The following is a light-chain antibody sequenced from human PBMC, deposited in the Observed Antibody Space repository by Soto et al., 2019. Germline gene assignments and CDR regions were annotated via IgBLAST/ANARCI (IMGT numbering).Light chain of an antibody. Sequence: QLVLTQSPSASASLGASVKLTCTLSSGHSTSAIAWHQQQPDKGPRFLMRLNSDGSHNKGDGIPDRFSGSSSGTERYLTISSLQSEDEADYYCQTWGTGIRVFGGGTKVTVL. CDR2: LNSDGSH. V-gene: IGLV4-69*01. CDR3: QTWGTGIRV. CDR1: SGHSTSA. J-gene: IGLJ3*02.